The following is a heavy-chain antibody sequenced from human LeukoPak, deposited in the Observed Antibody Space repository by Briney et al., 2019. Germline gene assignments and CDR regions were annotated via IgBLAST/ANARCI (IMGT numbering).Heavy chain of an antibody. Sequence: PSETLSLTCTVSGVSISSYYWSWIRQPPGKGLEWIGYIYYSGSTNYNPSLKSRVTISVDTSKNQFSLKLSSVTAADTAVYYCARDGGSYHFDYWGQGTLVTVSS. D-gene: IGHD2-15*01. CDR2: IYYSGST. CDR3: ARDGGSYHFDY. J-gene: IGHJ4*02. V-gene: IGHV4-59*01. CDR1: GVSISSYY.